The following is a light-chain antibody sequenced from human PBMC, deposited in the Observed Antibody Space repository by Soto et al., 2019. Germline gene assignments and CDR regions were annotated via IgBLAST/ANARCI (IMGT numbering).Light chain of an antibody. CDR1: SSNIGAGYA. J-gene: IGLJ2*01. V-gene: IGLV1-40*01. Sequence: QSVLTQPPSVSGAPGQRVTITCTGSSSNIGAGYAVQWYQQLPGTAPKLLIYGNNNRASGVPDRFSGSKSGTSASLAITGLQAEDEGDYYCQSKVFGGGTKVTVL. CDR3: QSKV. CDR2: GNN.